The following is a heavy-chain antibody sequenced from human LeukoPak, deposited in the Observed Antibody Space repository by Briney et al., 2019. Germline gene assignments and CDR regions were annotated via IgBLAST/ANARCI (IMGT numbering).Heavy chain of an antibody. D-gene: IGHD6-19*01. CDR2: IRYDGSNK. CDR1: GFTFSSYG. CDR3: AKDHSPYSSGWADYYFDY. Sequence: PGGSLRLSCAASGFTFSSYGMHWVRQAPGKGLEWVAFIRYDGSNKYYADSVKGRFTISRDNSKNTLYLQMNSLRAEDTAVYYCAKDHSPYSSGWADYYFDYWGQGTLVTVSS. V-gene: IGHV3-30*02. J-gene: IGHJ4*02.